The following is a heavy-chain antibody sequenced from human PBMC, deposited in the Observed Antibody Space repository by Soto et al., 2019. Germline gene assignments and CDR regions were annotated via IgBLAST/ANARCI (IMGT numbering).Heavy chain of an antibody. V-gene: IGHV1-69*06. D-gene: IGHD3-16*01. J-gene: IGHJ4*02. CDR1: GGTFSTSA. Sequence: GASVKVSCKASGGTFSTSAIYWVRQAPGQGLEWMGGIIPLFGTANYAQKFQGRVTITADTSTTTVYMEVSSLRSEDSAVYFCARDKGVMAINFDSWGQGTLVTVSS. CDR2: IIPLFGTA. CDR3: ARDKGVMAINFDS.